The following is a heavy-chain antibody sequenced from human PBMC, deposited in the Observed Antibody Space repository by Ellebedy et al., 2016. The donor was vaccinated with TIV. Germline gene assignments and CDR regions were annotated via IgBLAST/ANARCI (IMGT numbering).Heavy chain of an antibody. V-gene: IGHV3-23*01. J-gene: IGHJ6*02. CDR1: GFTFSNYA. CDR3: AKDGESPYGLDV. Sequence: GGSLRLXXAASGFTFSNYAMSWVRQAPGKGLEWVSAISDSGGSTYYADSVKGRFTISRDNSKNTLYLQMNSLRAEDTAVYYCAKDGESPYGLDVWGQGTTVTVSS. CDR2: ISDSGGST.